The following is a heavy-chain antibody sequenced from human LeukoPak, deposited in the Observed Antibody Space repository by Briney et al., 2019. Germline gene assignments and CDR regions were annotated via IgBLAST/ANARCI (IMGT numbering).Heavy chain of an antibody. Sequence: SETLSPTCTVSGGSISSSSYYWGWIRQPPGKGLEWIGSIYYSGSTYYNPSLKSRVTISVDTSKNQFSLKLSSVTAADTAVYYCASRSPYDFWSGYSRFDYWGQGTLVTVSS. CDR1: GGSISSSSYY. D-gene: IGHD3-3*01. CDR3: ASRSPYDFWSGYSRFDY. V-gene: IGHV4-39*01. CDR2: IYYSGST. J-gene: IGHJ4*02.